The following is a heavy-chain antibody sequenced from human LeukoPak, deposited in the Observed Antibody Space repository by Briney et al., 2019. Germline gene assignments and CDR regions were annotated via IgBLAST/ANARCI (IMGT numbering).Heavy chain of an antibody. Sequence: SETLSLTCTVSGGSISSSSYYWGWIRQPPGKGLEWIGYIYYSGSTNYNPSLKSRVTISVDTSKNQFSLKLSSVTAADTAVYYCAREGITSDDAFDIWGQGTMVTVSS. D-gene: IGHD3-16*01. V-gene: IGHV4-61*01. CDR2: IYYSGST. J-gene: IGHJ3*02. CDR3: AREGITSDDAFDI. CDR1: GGSISSSSYY.